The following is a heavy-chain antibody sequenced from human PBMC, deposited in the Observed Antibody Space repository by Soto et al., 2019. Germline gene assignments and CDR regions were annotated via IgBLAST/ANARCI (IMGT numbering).Heavy chain of an antibody. CDR1: GAAITCGDYS. CDR3: ARGRVVVPAAVMFNCLDP. Sequence: SETLSLTCAISGAAITCGDYSWNWIRQPPGKGLEWIGYIFHGGSTYYNPSLRSRVTISVDRSRTQFSLKMSSVTAADTAVYYCARGRVVVPAAVMFNCLDPWGQGALVTVSS. J-gene: IGHJ5*02. D-gene: IGHD2-2*01. V-gene: IGHV4-30-2*01. CDR2: IFHGGST.